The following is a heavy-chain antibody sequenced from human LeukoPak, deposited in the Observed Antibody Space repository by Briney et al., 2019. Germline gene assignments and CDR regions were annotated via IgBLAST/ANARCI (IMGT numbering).Heavy chain of an antibody. D-gene: IGHD3-9*01. Sequence: SSETLSLTCAVYGGSFSGYYWSWIRQPPGKGLEWIGEINHSGSTNYNPSLKSRVTISVDTSKNQFSLKLSSVTAADTAVYYCARQGVRNYDILTGYPRGAYYYYYYMDVWGKGTTVTVSS. CDR3: ARQGVRNYDILTGYPRGAYYYYYYMDV. J-gene: IGHJ6*03. CDR1: GGSFSGYY. CDR2: INHSGST. V-gene: IGHV4-34*01.